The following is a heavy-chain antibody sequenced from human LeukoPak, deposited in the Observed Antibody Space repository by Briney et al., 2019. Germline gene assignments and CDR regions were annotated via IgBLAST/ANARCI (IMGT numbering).Heavy chain of an antibody. D-gene: IGHD3-16*02. CDR2: ISSSGSTI. Sequence: GGSLRLSCAASGFTFSDYYMSWIRQAPGKGLEWVSYISSSGSTIYYADSVKGRFTISRDNSKNTLYLQMNSLRAEDTAVYYCAKGGGTFGRRSIVSEYYFDYWGQGTLVTVSS. J-gene: IGHJ4*02. V-gene: IGHV3-11*01. CDR1: GFTFSDYY. CDR3: AKGGGTFGRRSIVSEYYFDY.